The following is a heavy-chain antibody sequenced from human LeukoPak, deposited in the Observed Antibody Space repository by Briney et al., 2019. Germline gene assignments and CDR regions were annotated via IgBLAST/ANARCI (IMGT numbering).Heavy chain of an antibody. D-gene: IGHD5-12*01. CDR2: IYHSGST. CDR3: ARGSQRGYSGYDHFDY. Sequence: SSETLSLTCAVSGGSISSGGYSWSWIRQPPGKGLEWIGYIYHSGSTYYNPSLKSRVTISVDRSKNQFSLKLSSVTAADTAVYYCARGSQRGYSGYDHFDYWGQGTLVTVSS. CDR1: GGSISSGGYS. V-gene: IGHV4-30-2*01. J-gene: IGHJ4*02.